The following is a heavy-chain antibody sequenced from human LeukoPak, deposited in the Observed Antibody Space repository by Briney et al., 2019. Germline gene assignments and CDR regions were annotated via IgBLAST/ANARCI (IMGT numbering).Heavy chain of an antibody. CDR1: GFTFSSYS. Sequence: GGSLRLSCAASGFTFSSYSMNWVRQAPGKGLEWVSSISSSSSYIDYADSVKGRFTISRDNAKNSLYLQMNSLRAEDTAVYYCARPLRRYSIAAAGTSWFDPWGQGTLVTVSS. D-gene: IGHD6-13*01. V-gene: IGHV3-21*01. CDR3: ARPLRRYSIAAAGTSWFDP. CDR2: ISSSSSYI. J-gene: IGHJ5*02.